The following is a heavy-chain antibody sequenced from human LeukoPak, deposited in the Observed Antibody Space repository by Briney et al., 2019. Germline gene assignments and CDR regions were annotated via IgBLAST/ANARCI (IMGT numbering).Heavy chain of an antibody. D-gene: IGHD3-22*01. J-gene: IGHJ4*02. Sequence: SLRLSCAASGFTFSSYGMHWVRQAPGKGMEWVAVIWYDGSNKYYADSVKGRFTISRDNSKNTLYLQMNSLRAEDTAVYYCAKDYYDSSGTLDYWGQGTLVTVSS. CDR1: GFTFSSYG. CDR2: IWYDGSNK. V-gene: IGHV3-33*06. CDR3: AKDYYDSSGTLDY.